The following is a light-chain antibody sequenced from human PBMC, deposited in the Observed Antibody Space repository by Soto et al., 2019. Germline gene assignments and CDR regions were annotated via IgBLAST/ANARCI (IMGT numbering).Light chain of an antibody. J-gene: IGKJ3*01. CDR2: AAS. CDR3: QQSYSTPQFT. Sequence: DLPMTQSPSSLSASVGDRVTITCRASQSISSYLNWYQQKPGKAPKLLIYAASSLQSGVPSRFSGSGSGTDFTLTISSLQPEDFATYYCQQSYSTPQFTFGPGTKVDIK. CDR1: QSISSY. V-gene: IGKV1-39*01.